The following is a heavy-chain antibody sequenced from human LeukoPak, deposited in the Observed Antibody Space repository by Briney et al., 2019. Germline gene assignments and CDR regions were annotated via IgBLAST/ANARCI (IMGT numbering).Heavy chain of an antibody. CDR1: GFRFSSYT. CDR3: AKLTDS. Sequence: GGSLRLSCAASGFRFSSYTMSWVRHAPGKGLEWVSDISGSGAGTYYADSVKGRFTISRDNSKNTLYLQMGSLGADDTAVYYCAKLTDSWGQGTLVSVSS. CDR2: ISGSGAGT. J-gene: IGHJ5*01. V-gene: IGHV3-23*01.